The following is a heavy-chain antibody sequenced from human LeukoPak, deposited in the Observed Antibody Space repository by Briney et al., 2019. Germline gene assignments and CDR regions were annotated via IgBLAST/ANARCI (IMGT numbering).Heavy chain of an antibody. D-gene: IGHD2-21*01. CDR1: GYTFTSYD. CDR2: MNPNSGNT. J-gene: IGHJ4*02. Sequence: ASVKVSCKASGYTFTSYDINWVRQATGQGLEWMGWMNPNSGNTGYAQKFQGRVTMTRNTSISTAYMELSSLRSEDTAVYYCARGLFDYGGTPEGVYGGREPLVTVPS. V-gene: IGHV1-8*01. CDR3: ARGLFDYGGTPEGVY.